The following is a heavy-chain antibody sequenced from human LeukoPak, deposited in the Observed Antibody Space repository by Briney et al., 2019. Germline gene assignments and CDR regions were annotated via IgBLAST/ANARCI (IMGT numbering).Heavy chain of an antibody. J-gene: IGHJ4*02. V-gene: IGHV4-59*08. CDR1: GGSISSYY. CDR3: ARHDSIVGAHGPFFDY. D-gene: IGHD1-26*01. Sequence: PSETLSLTCTVSGGSISSYYWSWIRQPPGKGLEWIGYTYYSGSTNYNPSLKSRVTISVDTSKNQFSLKLSSVTAADTAVYYCARHDSIVGAHGPFFDYWGQGTLVTVSS. CDR2: TYYSGST.